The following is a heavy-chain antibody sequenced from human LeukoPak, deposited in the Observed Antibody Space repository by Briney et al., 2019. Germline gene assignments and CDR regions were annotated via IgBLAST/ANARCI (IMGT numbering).Heavy chain of an antibody. D-gene: IGHD2-15*01. CDR2: ISSSSSTI. Sequence: HAGGSLRLSCAASGFTFSSYSMNWVRQAPGKGLEWVSYISSSSSTIYYADSVKGRFTISRDNAKNSLYLQMNSLRAEDTAVYYCARKGYCSGGSCYSAEKDWGQGTLVTVSS. V-gene: IGHV3-48*04. J-gene: IGHJ4*02. CDR1: GFTFSSYS. CDR3: ARKGYCSGGSCYSAEKD.